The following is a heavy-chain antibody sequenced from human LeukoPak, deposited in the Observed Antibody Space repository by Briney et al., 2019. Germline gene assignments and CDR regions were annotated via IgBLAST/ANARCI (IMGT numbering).Heavy chain of an antibody. CDR3: AKDQDPHSYGSGSYAPFDY. D-gene: IGHD3-10*01. J-gene: IGHJ4*02. Sequence: PGGSPRLSCVASGFSFTTHAMGWVRQAPGKGLEWVSHISGSGGSTKYSGSVKGRFTISRDNSKNTLYLQINSLGADDTAVYYCAKDQDPHSYGSGSYAPFDYWGQGTLVTVSS. V-gene: IGHV3-23*01. CDR1: GFSFTTHA. CDR2: ISGSGGST.